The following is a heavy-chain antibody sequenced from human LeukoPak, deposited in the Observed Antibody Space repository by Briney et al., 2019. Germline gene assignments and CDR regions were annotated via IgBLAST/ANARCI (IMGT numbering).Heavy chain of an antibody. J-gene: IGHJ5*02. CDR2: IYTSGST. V-gene: IGHV4-4*07. CDR1: GGSISSYY. CDR3: ATQSGSGYYPSSFDP. Sequence: SETLSLTCTVSGGSISSYYWSWIRQPAGKGLEWIGRIYTSGSTNYNPSLKSRVTISVDTSKNQFSLKLSSVTAADTAVYYCATQSGSGYYPSSFDPWGQGTLVTVSS. D-gene: IGHD3-22*01.